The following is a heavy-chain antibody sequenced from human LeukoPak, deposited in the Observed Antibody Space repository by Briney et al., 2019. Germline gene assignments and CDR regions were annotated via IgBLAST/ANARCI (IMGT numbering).Heavy chain of an antibody. CDR3: ARVRNSSSWYPSYFDY. CDR1: GGSISSYY. J-gene: IGHJ4*02. D-gene: IGHD6-13*01. Sequence: SETLSLTCTVSGGSISSYYWSWIRQPPGKGLEWIGYIYYSGRTTYNPSLKSRVTVSVDTAKNQFSLKLSSVTAADTAVYYCARVRNSSSWYPSYFDYWGQGTLVTVSS. CDR2: IYYSGRT. V-gene: IGHV4-59*12.